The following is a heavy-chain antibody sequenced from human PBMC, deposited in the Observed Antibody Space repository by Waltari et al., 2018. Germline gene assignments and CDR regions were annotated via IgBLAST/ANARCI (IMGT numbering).Heavy chain of an antibody. CDR3: ARLRAARPYYFDY. J-gene: IGHJ4*02. Sequence: QVQLQESGPGLVKPSETLSLTCAVSGYSSSSGYYWGWIRQPPGKGLEWIGSIYHSGSTYYNPSLKSRVTISVDTSKNQFSLKLSSVTAADTAVYYCARLRAARPYYFDYWGQGTLVTVSS. D-gene: IGHD6-6*01. CDR2: IYHSGST. CDR1: GYSSSSGYY. V-gene: IGHV4-38-2*01.